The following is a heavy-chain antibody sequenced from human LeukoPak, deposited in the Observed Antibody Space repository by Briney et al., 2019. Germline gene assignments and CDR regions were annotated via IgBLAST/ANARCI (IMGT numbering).Heavy chain of an antibody. CDR2: INHSGST. Sequence: SETLSLTCAVYGGSFSGYYWSWIRQPPGKGLEWIGEINHSGSTNYNPSLKSRVTISVDTSKNQFSLKLSSVTAADTAVYYCARGSLSYGSGSYYSGTLNWFDPWGQGTLVTVSS. J-gene: IGHJ5*02. V-gene: IGHV4-34*01. D-gene: IGHD3-10*01. CDR3: ARGSLSYGSGSYYSGTLNWFDP. CDR1: GGSFSGYY.